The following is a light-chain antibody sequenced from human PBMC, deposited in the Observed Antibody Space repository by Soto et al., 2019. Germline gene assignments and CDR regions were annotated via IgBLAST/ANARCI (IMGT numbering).Light chain of an antibody. CDR2: KAS. Sequence: DIQITQSPSTLSASVGDRVTITCRASQSISSWLAWYQQKPGKAPKLLIYKASSLETGVPSRFSGSGSGTEFTLTISSLQPEDFAAYYCQQSYSTHPWTFGQGTKVDIK. J-gene: IGKJ1*01. CDR1: QSISSW. V-gene: IGKV1-5*03. CDR3: QQSYSTHPWT.